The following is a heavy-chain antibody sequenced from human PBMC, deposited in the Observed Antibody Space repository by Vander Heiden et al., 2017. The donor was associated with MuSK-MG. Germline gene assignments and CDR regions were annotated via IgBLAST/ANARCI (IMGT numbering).Heavy chain of an antibody. Sequence: QVQLVQSGAEVKKPGSSVKVSCKASGGTFSSYAISWVRQAPGQGLEWMGGIIPIFGTANYAQKVQGRVTITADESTSTAYMEMRRMRSEDTAVYYSARDNDSKLKAFDIWGQGTMVTVSS. D-gene: IGHD3-16*01. CDR1: GGTFSSYA. CDR2: IIPIFGTA. V-gene: IGHV1-69*01. CDR3: ARDNDSKLKAFDI. J-gene: IGHJ3*02.